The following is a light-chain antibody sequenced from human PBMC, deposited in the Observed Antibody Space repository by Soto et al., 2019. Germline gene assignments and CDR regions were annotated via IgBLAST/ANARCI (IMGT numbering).Light chain of an antibody. V-gene: IGLV2-14*01. J-gene: IGLJ2*01. CDR1: SSDVGAYNY. CDR2: EVV. CDR3: SSYTDSNTVL. Sequence: QSVLTQPASVSGSPGQSITISCTGTSSDVGAYNYVSWYQHHPGKAPKLVIYEVVNRPSGISNRFSGSKSGNTASLAISGLQAEDEADYYGSSYTDSNTVLFGGGTQLTGL.